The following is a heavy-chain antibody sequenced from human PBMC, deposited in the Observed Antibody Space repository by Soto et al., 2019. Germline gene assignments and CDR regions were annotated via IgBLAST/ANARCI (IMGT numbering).Heavy chain of an antibody. CDR3: ARHLAFYYYGKVV. Sequence: GESLQISYKAAVSSMIIYCIGSVPQRPGKALEWGGIIYPVDSDTRHSPSFQGLATSSADKSISTAYLQWSSMKASNTALYFGARHLAFYYYGKVVWGQGTTVTV. J-gene: IGHJ6*02. V-gene: IGHV5-51*01. CDR2: IYPVDSDT. CDR1: VSSMIIYC.